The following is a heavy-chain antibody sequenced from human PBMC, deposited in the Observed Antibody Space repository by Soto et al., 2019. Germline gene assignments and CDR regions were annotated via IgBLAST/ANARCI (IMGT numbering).Heavy chain of an antibody. D-gene: IGHD4-4*01. CDR1: GFTFSSYD. CDR2: IGTAGDP. V-gene: IGHV3-13*05. J-gene: IGHJ6*02. CDR3: ARGEGYSNYSSYGMDV. Sequence: EVQLVESGGGLVQPGGSLRLSCAASGFTFSSYDMHWVRQATGKGLEWVSAIGTAGDPYYPGSVKGRFTISRENAKNSLYLQMNSLRAGDTAVYYCARGEGYSNYSSYGMDVWGQGTTVTVSS.